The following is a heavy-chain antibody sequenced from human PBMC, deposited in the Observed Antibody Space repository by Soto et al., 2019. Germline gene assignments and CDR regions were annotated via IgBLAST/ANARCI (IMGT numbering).Heavy chain of an antibody. V-gene: IGHV3-23*01. Sequence: LRLSCAASGSPFDTSAMIWVHQSPWKVPDWLSLISGGGDLAYYAESVKGRFTSSRDNSKNTLYLQMTFLRVDDTAVYYCAKYSGDFPVYNGLNVWGQGTTVTVSS. CDR1: GSPFDTSA. D-gene: IGHD1-26*01. CDR3: AKYSGDFPVYNGLNV. CDR2: ISGGGDLA. J-gene: IGHJ6*02.